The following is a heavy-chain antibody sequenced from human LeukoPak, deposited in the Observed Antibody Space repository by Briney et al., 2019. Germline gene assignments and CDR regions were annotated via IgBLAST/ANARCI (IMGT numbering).Heavy chain of an antibody. D-gene: IGHD6-19*01. Sequence: ASVKVSCKASGGTFISYAISWVRQAPGQGLEWMGRIIPIFGTANYAQKFQGRVTITTDESTSTAYMELSSLRSEDTAVYYCAVRLAVATSPFDYWGQGTLVTVSS. CDR3: AVRLAVATSPFDY. CDR2: IIPIFGTA. J-gene: IGHJ4*02. V-gene: IGHV1-69*05. CDR1: GGTFISYA.